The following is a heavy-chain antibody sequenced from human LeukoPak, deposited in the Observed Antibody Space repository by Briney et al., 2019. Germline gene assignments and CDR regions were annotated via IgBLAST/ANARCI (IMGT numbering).Heavy chain of an antibody. D-gene: IGHD3-9*01. CDR1: GYSFSSYD. CDR2: MKPNSGNT. V-gene: IGHV1-8*02. CDR3: ARDRVVRYFDWLLAL. Sequence: GASVKVSCKASGYSFSSYDINWVRQAPGQGLEWMGLMKPNSGNTDSAQRFQGRVTMTTDTSINTAYMELSSLRSEDTAVYYCARDRVVRYFDWLLALWGQGTLVTVSS. J-gene: IGHJ4*02.